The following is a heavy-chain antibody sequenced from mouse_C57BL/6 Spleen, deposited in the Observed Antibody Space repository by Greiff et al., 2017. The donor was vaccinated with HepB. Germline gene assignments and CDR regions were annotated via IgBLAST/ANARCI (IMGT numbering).Heavy chain of an antibody. D-gene: IGHD4-1*01. CDR1: GYTFTSYW. CDR2: IDPSDSYT. Sequence: VQLQQPGAERVKPGASVKLSCKASGYTFTSYWMQWVKQRPGQGLEWIGEIDPSDSYTNYNQKFKGKATLTVDTSSSTAYMQLSSLTSEDSAVYYCAKLGLDYWGQGTTLTVSS. V-gene: IGHV1-50*01. CDR3: AKLGLDY. J-gene: IGHJ2*01.